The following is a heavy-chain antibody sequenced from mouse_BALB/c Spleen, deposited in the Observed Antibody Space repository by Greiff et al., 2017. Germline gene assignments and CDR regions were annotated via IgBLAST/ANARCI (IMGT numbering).Heavy chain of an antibody. D-gene: IGHD4-1*01. CDR3: ATWDGGYYAMDY. CDR1: GFTIKDTY. CDR2: IDPANGNT. J-gene: IGHJ4*01. Sequence: VQLQQSGAELVKPGASVKLSCTASGFTIKDTYMHWVKQRPEQGLEWIGRIDPANGNTKYDPKFQGKATITADTSSNTAYLQLSSLTSEDTAVYYCATWDGGYYAMDYWGQGTSVTVSA. V-gene: IGHV14-3*02.